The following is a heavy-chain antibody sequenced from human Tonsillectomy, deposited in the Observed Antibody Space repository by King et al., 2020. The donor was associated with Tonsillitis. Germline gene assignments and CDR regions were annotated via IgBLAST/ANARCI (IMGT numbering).Heavy chain of an antibody. J-gene: IGHJ4*02. Sequence: YWGWIRQPPGKGLEWIGSIYYSGSTYYNPSLKSRVTISVDTSKNQFSLELSSVTAAGTAVYYCARRKVLYYYDSSGYYYRRPTTDYWGQGTLVTVSS. CDR2: IYYSGST. CDR1: Y. CDR3: ARRKVLYYYDSSGYYYRRPTTDY. D-gene: IGHD3-22*01. V-gene: IGHV4-39*01.